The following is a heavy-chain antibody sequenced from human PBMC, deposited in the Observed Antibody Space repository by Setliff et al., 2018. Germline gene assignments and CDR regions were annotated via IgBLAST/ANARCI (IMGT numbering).Heavy chain of an antibody. CDR1: GFTFDDYA. V-gene: IGHV3-43D*04. CDR2: ISWDGGST. CDR3: AKDISQYYYYGMDV. J-gene: IGHJ6*02. Sequence: GGSLRLSCAASGFTFDDYAMHWVRQAPGKGLEWVSLISWDGGSTYCADSVKGRFTISRDNSKNSLYLQMNSLRAEDTALYYCAKDISQYYYYGMDVWGQGTTVTVSS.